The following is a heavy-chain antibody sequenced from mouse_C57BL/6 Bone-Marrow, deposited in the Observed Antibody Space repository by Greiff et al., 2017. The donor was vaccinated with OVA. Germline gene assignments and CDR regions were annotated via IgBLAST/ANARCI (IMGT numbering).Heavy chain of an antibody. Sequence: EVKVVESGGGLVKPGGSLKLSCAASGFTFSDYGMHWVRQAPEKGLEWVAYISSGSSTIYYADTVKGRFTISRDNAKNTLFLQMTSLRSEDTAMYYCARSNWVWDYWGQGTTLTVSA. CDR1: GFTFSDYG. CDR3: ARSNWVWDY. CDR2: ISSGSSTI. J-gene: IGHJ2*01. V-gene: IGHV5-17*01. D-gene: IGHD4-1*02.